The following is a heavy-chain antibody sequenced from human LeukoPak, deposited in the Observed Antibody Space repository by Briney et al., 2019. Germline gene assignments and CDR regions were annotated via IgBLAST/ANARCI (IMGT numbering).Heavy chain of an antibody. D-gene: IGHD3-10*02. CDR1: GGSISSSSYY. V-gene: IGHV4-61*05. CDR3: ARGLLFGELLLSYYYMDV. CDR2: IYYSGST. Sequence: PSETLSLTCTVSGGSISSSSYYWGWIRQPPGKGLEWIGYIYYSGSTNYNPSLKSRVTISVDTSKNQFSLKLSSVTAADTAVYYCARGLLFGELLLSYYYMDVWGKGTTVTISS. J-gene: IGHJ6*03.